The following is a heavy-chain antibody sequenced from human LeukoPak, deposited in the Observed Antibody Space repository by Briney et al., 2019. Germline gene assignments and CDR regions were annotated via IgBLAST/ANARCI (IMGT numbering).Heavy chain of an antibody. D-gene: IGHD3-10*01. CDR1: GGSFSGYY. Sequence: SETLSLTCAVYGGSFSGYYWSWIRQPPGKGLEWIGEISHSGSTNYNPSLKSRVTISVDTSKNQFSLKLSSVTAADTAVYYCARGPSYYGSGSYSWGQGTLVTVSS. CDR3: ARGPSYYGSGSYS. J-gene: IGHJ4*02. CDR2: ISHSGST. V-gene: IGHV4-34*01.